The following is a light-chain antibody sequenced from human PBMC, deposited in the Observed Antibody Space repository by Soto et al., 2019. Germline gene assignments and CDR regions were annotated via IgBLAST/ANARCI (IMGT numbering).Light chain of an antibody. CDR2: AAS. Sequence: DIQMTQSPSSLSASVGDRVTVSCRASQGIRNYLAWYQQKPGKPPKLLIYAASTLQSGVPSRFSGSGSGTDFALTISSLEPEDVATYYCQNYNSVPLTFGGGTKVEIK. CDR1: QGIRNY. V-gene: IGKV1-27*01. CDR3: QNYNSVPLT. J-gene: IGKJ4*01.